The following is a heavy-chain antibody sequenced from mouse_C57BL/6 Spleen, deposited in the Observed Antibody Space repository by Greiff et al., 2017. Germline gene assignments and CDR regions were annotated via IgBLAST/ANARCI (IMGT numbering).Heavy chain of an antibody. CDR2: ISDGGSYT. Sequence: EVQRVESGGGLVKPGGSLKLSCAASGFTFSSYAMSWVRQTPEKRLEWVATISDGGSYTYYPDNVKGRFTISRDNAKNNLYLQMSHLKSEDTAMYYCAREGGMVTSYWYLDVWGTGTTVTVSS. CDR3: AREGGMVTSYWYLDV. D-gene: IGHD2-10*02. V-gene: IGHV5-4*01. J-gene: IGHJ1*03. CDR1: GFTFSSYA.